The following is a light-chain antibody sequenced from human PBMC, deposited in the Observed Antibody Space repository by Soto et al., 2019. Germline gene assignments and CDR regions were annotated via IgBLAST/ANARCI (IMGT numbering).Light chain of an antibody. CDR3: SSYAGSNNVV. CDR1: SSNVGGYNY. Sequence: QSALTQPPSASGSPGQTVTISCTGTSSNVGGYNYVPWYQQHPGKAPKRVIYEVSKRPSGVPDRFSGSKSGNTSSLPVSGLQAEDEADYYCSSYAGSNNVVFGGGTKLTVL. CDR2: EVS. J-gene: IGLJ2*01. V-gene: IGLV2-8*01.